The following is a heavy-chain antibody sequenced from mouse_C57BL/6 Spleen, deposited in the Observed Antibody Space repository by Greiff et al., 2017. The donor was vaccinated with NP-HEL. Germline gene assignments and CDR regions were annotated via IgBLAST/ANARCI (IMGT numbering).Heavy chain of an antibody. Sequence: EVQGVESGEGLVKPGGSLKLSCAASGFTFSSYAMSWVRQTPEKRLEWVAYISSGGDYIYYADTVKGRFTISRDNARNTLYLQMSRLKSEDTAMYYCTRDPAIPTVGATGYFDVWGTGTTVTVSS. CDR1: GFTFSSYA. V-gene: IGHV5-9-1*02. CDR3: TRDPAIPTVGATGYFDV. CDR2: ISSGGDYI. J-gene: IGHJ1*03. D-gene: IGHD1-1*01.